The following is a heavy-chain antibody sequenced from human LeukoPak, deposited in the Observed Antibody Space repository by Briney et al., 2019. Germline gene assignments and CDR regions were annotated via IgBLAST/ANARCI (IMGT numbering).Heavy chain of an antibody. CDR3: ARPVEMATSPFDY. Sequence: GESLKISCKGSGYIFANYWIAWVRQVPGKGLEWMGIIYPDDSDTRYSPSFQGQVTISADKSIATAYPQWSSLKASDTAMYYCARPVEMATSPFDYWGQGTLVTVSS. D-gene: IGHD5-24*01. V-gene: IGHV5-51*01. CDR2: IYPDDSDT. J-gene: IGHJ4*02. CDR1: GYIFANYW.